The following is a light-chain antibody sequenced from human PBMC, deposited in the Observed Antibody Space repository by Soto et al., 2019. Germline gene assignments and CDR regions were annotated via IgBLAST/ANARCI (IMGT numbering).Light chain of an antibody. Sequence: DIQMTQSPSTLSASVGDRVTITCRASRNIERWLAWYQQKPGKPPKLLILNASTLGSGVPSRLSGSGSGTEFTLTISGLQPDDFATYYCQHCDNPWPFGQGTKVDIK. CDR1: RNIERW. CDR2: NAS. CDR3: QHCDNPWP. J-gene: IGKJ1*01. V-gene: IGKV1-5*01.